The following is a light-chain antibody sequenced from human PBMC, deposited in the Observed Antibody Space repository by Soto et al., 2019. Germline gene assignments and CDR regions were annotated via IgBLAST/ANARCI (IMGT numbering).Light chain of an antibody. Sequence: QSALTQPASVSGSPGQSITISCTGTSSDVGNYKYVSWYQQHPGKAPILMIYDVSNRPSGVSNRFSGSKSGNTASLTISGLQAEDEADYYCSSYTSNSTRVFGTGTKVTVL. CDR2: DVS. V-gene: IGLV2-14*01. CDR3: SSYTSNSTRV. J-gene: IGLJ1*01. CDR1: SSDVGNYKY.